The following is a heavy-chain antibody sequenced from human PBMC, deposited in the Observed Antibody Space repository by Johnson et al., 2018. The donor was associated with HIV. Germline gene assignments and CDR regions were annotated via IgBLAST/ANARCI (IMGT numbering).Heavy chain of an antibody. J-gene: IGHJ3*01. V-gene: IGHV3-53*01. CDR3: ARESANSGRYSGAFDV. CDR2: IYSGGTT. D-gene: IGHD1-26*01. CDR1: GFTVSSNY. Sequence: VQLVESGGGLFQPGGSLRLSCAASGFTVSSNYMSWVRQAPGKGLEWVSVIYSGGTTYYADSVKGRFTISRDNSKNTLYLQMNSLRAEDTAVYYCARESANSGRYSGAFDVWGQGTMVIVSS.